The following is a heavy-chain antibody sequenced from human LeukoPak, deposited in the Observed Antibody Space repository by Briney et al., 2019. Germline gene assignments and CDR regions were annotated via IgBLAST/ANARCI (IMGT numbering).Heavy chain of an antibody. CDR3: ARGGSYYDILTGYYALYYFGY. CDR1: GGSISDYY. D-gene: IGHD3-9*01. Sequence: PSETLSLTCTVSGGSISDYYWSWIRQPPGKGLEWIGYIFNNGSTICNPSLESRVTISVDTSKNQFSLKLSSVAAADTAVYYCARGGSYYDILTGYYALYYFGYWGQGTLVTVSS. J-gene: IGHJ4*02. CDR2: IFNNGST. V-gene: IGHV4-59*12.